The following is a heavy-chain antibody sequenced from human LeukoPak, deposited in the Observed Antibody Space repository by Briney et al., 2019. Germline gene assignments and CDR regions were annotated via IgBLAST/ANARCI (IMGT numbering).Heavy chain of an antibody. V-gene: IGHV4-59*01. D-gene: IGHD3-10*01. CDR1: GGSISNYY. CDR3: VRHYFDSGSYPLDY. Sequence: SETLSLTCTVSGGSISNYYWSWIRQPPGKGLEWIGYIYYSGKTKYNPSLESRVTISVDTSKNNFSLNLSPVTAADTAVYYCVRHYFDSGSYPLDYWGQGTLVTVSS. CDR2: IYYSGKT. J-gene: IGHJ4*02.